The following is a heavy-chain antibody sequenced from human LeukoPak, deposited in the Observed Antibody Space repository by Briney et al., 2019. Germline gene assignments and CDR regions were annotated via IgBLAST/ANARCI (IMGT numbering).Heavy chain of an antibody. V-gene: IGHV1-46*01. CDR3: AREVDTATDKQNYYDPYYFDY. D-gene: IGHD5-18*01. Sequence: ASVKVSCKVSGETSSSLFINWFRQARGKGPEWMSIINLSDGGVHYAAELRGRITVTRTTSTNTVYMELGSLTFADTAVYYCAREVDTATDKQNYYDPYYFDYWGQGTLVTVS. CDR1: GETSSSLF. CDR2: INLSDGGV. J-gene: IGHJ4*02.